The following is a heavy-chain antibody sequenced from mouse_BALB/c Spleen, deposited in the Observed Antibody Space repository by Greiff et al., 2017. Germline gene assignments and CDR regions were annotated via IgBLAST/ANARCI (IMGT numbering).Heavy chain of an antibody. J-gene: IGHJ4*01. CDR2: ISSGGSYT. V-gene: IGHV5-6-4*01. Sequence: EVKLVESGGGLVKPGGSLKLSCAASGFTFSSYTMSWVRQTPEKRLEWVATISSGGSYTYYPDSVKGRFTISRDNAKNTLYLQMSSLKSEDTAMYYCTRANWDYYAMDYWGQGTSVTVSS. D-gene: IGHD4-1*01. CDR3: TRANWDYYAMDY. CDR1: GFTFSSYT.